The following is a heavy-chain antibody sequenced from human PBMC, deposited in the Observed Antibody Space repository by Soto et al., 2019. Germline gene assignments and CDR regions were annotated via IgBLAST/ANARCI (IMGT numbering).Heavy chain of an antibody. CDR1: GGSFSGYY. J-gene: IGHJ6*02. Sequence: PSETLSLTGAVYGGSFSGYYWGWIRQPPGKGLEWLGEIHHRGSTNYNPSLKSRVTISVDTYKNQFSLKLSSETAADTAVYYCGSGDRAARRYYYYGMDVWGQGTTVTVSS. CDR3: GSGDRAARRYYYYGMDV. V-gene: IGHV4-34*01. CDR2: IHHRGST. D-gene: IGHD6-6*01.